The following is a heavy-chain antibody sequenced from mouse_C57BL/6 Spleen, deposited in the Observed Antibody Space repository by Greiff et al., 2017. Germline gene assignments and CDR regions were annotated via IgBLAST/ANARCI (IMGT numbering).Heavy chain of an antibody. V-gene: IGHV1-64*01. Sequence: QVQLKQSGAELVKPGASVKLSCKASGYTFTSYWMHWVKQRPGQGLEWIGMIHPNSGSTNYNEKFKSKATLTVDKSSSTAYMQLSSLTSEDSAVYYCAFYYDYDVGLDYWGQGTTLTVSS. CDR1: GYTFTSYW. J-gene: IGHJ2*01. CDR3: AFYYDYDVGLDY. D-gene: IGHD2-4*01. CDR2: IHPNSGST.